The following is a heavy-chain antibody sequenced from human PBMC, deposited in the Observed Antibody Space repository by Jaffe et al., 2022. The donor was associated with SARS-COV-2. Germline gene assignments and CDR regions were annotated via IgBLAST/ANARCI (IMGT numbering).Heavy chain of an antibody. CDR3: ARASSGTVITPSFDR. J-gene: IGHJ5*02. CDR1: GASIASNGYY. V-gene: IGHV4-31*03. Sequence: QVRLQESGPGLVKPSQTLSLTCTVSGASIASNGYYWSWLRQRPGKDLEWIGHMFYTGITYNNPSLKSRTTISVDTSKNQFSLKLTSMTAADTAIYYCARASSGTVITPSFDRWGQGTLVSVST. CDR2: MFYTGIT. D-gene: IGHD4-17*01.